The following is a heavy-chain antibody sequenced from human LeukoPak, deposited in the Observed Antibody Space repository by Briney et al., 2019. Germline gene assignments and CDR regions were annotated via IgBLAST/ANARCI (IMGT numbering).Heavy chain of an antibody. CDR3: AKALVGATSGPDYYFVS. Sequence: GGSLRLSGAASGFTFTSYDMTWVRQAPGKGLEWVSAISGSGNSTYYPDSVKGRFSISRDNSNNTLYLQLSSLRAEDTAVYYCAKALVGATSGPDYYFVSWGQGTLVTVSS. CDR2: ISGSGNST. J-gene: IGHJ4*02. CDR1: GFTFTSYD. D-gene: IGHD1-26*01. V-gene: IGHV3-23*01.